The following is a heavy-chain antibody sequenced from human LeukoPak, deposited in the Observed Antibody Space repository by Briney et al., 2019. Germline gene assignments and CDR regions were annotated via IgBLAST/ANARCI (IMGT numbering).Heavy chain of an antibody. Sequence: SETLSLTCAVYGGSFSGYYWSWIRQPPGKGLEWIGEINHSGSTNSNPSLKSRVTISVDTSKNQFPLKLSSVTAADTAVYYCARGRARITMIVPRGAYYFDYWGQGTLVTVSS. CDR1: GGSFSGYY. D-gene: IGHD3-22*01. V-gene: IGHV4-34*01. CDR2: INHSGST. J-gene: IGHJ4*02. CDR3: ARGRARITMIVPRGAYYFDY.